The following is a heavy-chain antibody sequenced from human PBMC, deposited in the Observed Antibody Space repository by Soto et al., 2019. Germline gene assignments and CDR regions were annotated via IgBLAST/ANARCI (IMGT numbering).Heavy chain of an antibody. D-gene: IGHD6-6*01. CDR2: ISAYNGNT. Sequence: QVQLVQSGAEVKKPGASVKVSCKASGYTFTSYGISWVRQDPGQGLEWMGWISAYNGNTNYAQKHQGRVTMTTDTSKSTGYMELRSLRSDDQAVYYCARDAYSSSCFDSWGQGSLVTVSS. CDR3: ARDAYSSSCFDS. V-gene: IGHV1-18*01. J-gene: IGHJ4*02. CDR1: GYTFTSYG.